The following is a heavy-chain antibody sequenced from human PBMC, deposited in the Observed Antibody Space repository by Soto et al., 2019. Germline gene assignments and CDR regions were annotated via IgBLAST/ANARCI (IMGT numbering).Heavy chain of an antibody. CDR1: GDPFNFYT. V-gene: IGHV1-69*02. J-gene: IGHJ4*02. CDR2: IIPMLGMS. D-gene: IGHD3-10*01. Sequence: QVQLVQSGAEVKTPGSSVKVSCTASGDPFNFYTLSWVRQAPGQGLEWMGRIIPMLGMSNYAHKFQGRVTMIADKSTRTVYMVLSGLRSEDTALYYCATNYGSGSTHFDNWGQGTLVTVSS. CDR3: ATNYGSGSTHFDN.